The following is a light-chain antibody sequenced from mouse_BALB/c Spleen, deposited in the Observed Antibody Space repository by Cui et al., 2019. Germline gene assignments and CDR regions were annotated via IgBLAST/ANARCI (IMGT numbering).Light chain of an antibody. J-gene: IGKJ1*01. CDR2: RAN. CDR3: LQYDEFPRT. Sequence: DIKMTQSPSPMYATLGERVTITCEASQDINSYVSWLQQKPGKAPKTLIYRANRLVDGVPSRFSGSGSGQDYSLTISSLEYEDMGIYYCLQYDEFPRTVGGGTKLEIK. CDR1: QDINSY. V-gene: IGKV14-111*01.